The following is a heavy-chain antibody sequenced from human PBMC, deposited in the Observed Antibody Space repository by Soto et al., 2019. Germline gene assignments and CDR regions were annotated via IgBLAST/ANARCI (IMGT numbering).Heavy chain of an antibody. CDR3: ARGQRYCSGGSCPQGMDV. CDR2: IGTAGDT. V-gene: IGHV3-13*01. Sequence: LRLSCAASGFTFSSYDMHWVRQATGKGLEWVSAIGTAGDTYYPGSVKGRFTISRENAKNSLYLQMNSLRAGDTAVYYCARGQRYCSGGSCPQGMDVWGQGTTVTVSS. J-gene: IGHJ6*02. CDR1: GFTFSSYD. D-gene: IGHD2-15*01.